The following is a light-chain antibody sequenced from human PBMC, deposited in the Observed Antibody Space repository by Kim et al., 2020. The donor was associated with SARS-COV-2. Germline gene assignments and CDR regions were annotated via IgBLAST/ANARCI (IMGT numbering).Light chain of an antibody. CDR3: AAWDDSLSGVV. Sequence: ELTQPPSASGTPGQRVTISCSGSSSNIGNNYLYWYQQLPGMAPKLLIYNSQRPSGVPDRFSGSKSGTSASLAISGLRSEDEGDYYCAAWDDSLSGVVFGGGTQLTVL. V-gene: IGLV1-47*01. CDR2: NS. CDR1: SSNIGNNY. J-gene: IGLJ2*01.